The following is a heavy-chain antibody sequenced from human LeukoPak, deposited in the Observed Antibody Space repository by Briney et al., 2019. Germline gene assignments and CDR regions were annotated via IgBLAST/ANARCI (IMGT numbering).Heavy chain of an antibody. CDR3: AGKVATTWFDP. Sequence: GGSLRLSCAASGFTFSSYAMHWVRQAPGKGLEWVAVISYDGSNKYYADSVKGRFTISRDNSKNTLYLQMNSLRAEDTAVYYCAGKVATTWFDPWGQGTLVTVSS. CDR1: GFTFSSYA. D-gene: IGHD1-26*01. CDR2: ISYDGSNK. V-gene: IGHV3-30*04. J-gene: IGHJ5*02.